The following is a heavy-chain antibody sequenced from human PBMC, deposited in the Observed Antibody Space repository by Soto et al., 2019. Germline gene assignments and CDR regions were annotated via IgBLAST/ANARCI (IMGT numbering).Heavy chain of an antibody. Sequence: QLQLQESGSGLVKPSQTLSLTCAVSGGSISSGGYSWSWTRQPPGKGLEWIGYIYHSGSTYYNPSLKSRVTITLDSSKNQFSLKLSSVTAADTAVYSCARGGKPLSWFDPWVQGTLVTVSS. CDR3: ARGGKPLSWFDP. CDR2: IYHSGST. J-gene: IGHJ5*02. CDR1: GGSISSGGYS. V-gene: IGHV4-30-2*01.